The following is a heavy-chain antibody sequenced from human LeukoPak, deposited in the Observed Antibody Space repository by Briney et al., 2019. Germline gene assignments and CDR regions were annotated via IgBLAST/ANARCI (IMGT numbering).Heavy chain of an antibody. CDR3: AALHTGTFVDY. D-gene: IGHD4-17*01. CDR2: IRYDGSTK. V-gene: IGHV3-30*03. Sequence: PGRSLRLSCAASGFTFSSYGMHWVRQAPGKGLEWVAVIRYDGSTKFYTDSVKGRFAISRDNSKNTLSLQMNSLRTEDTAVYYCAALHTGTFVDYWGQGTLVTVSS. J-gene: IGHJ4*02. CDR1: GFTFSSYG.